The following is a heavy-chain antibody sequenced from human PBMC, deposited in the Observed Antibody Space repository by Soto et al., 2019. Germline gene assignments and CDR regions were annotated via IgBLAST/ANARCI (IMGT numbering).Heavy chain of an antibody. D-gene: IGHD5-18*01. CDR1: GGSFSGYY. CDR3: ARVRPYSYGYIPKTMIDY. Sequence: SETLSLTCAVYGGSFSGYYWSWIRQPPGKGLEWIGEINHSGSTNYNPSLKSRVTISVDTSKNQFSLKLSSVTAADTAVYYCARVRPYSYGYIPKTMIDYWGQGTLVTVSS. J-gene: IGHJ4*02. V-gene: IGHV4-34*01. CDR2: INHSGST.